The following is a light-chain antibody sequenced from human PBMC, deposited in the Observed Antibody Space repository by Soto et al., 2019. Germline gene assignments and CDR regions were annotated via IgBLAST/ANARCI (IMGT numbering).Light chain of an antibody. J-gene: IGKJ3*01. V-gene: IGKV3-15*01. CDR2: GAS. Sequence: EILMTQSPATLSVSPGERATLSCRASQSLSRNLAWYQQKPGQAPRLLIYGASTRASGIPARFSGGGYGTEYPLTISSLQSEDFALYYCQHYNDWPPAFTFGPGTKVDL. CDR1: QSLSRN. CDR3: QHYNDWPPAFT.